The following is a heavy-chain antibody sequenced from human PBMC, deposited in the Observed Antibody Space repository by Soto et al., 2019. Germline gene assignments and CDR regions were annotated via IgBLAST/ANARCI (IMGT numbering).Heavy chain of an antibody. D-gene: IGHD4-4*01. V-gene: IGHV4-4*02. CDR2: IYHSGST. CDR1: GGSMSSSNW. CDR3: ATQSYSNSGAYYYYAMDV. J-gene: IGHJ6*02. Sequence: SETLSLTCAVSGGSMSSSNWWSWVRQPPGKGLEWIGEIYHSGSTNYNPSLKSRVTISVDRSRNQFSLKLSSVTAADTAVYFCATQSYSNSGAYYYYAMDVWGQGTTVTVSS.